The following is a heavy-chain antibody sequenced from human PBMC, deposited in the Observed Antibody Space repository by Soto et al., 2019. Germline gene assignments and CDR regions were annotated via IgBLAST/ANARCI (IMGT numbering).Heavy chain of an antibody. CDR3: ARDWEYRSGWYYFDY. CDR2: ISAYNGNT. J-gene: IGHJ4*02. Sequence: ASVKVSCKASGYTFTSYGISWVRQAPGQGLEWMGWISAYNGNTNYAQKLQGRVTMTTDTSTSTAYMELRSLRSDDTAVYYCARDWEYRSGWYYFDYWGQGTLVTVSS. D-gene: IGHD6-19*01. V-gene: IGHV1-18*04. CDR1: GYTFTSYG.